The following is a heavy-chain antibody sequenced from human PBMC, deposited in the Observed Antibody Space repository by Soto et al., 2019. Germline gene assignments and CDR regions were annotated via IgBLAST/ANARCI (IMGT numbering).Heavy chain of an antibody. CDR2: IKSKTDGGTT. CDR1: SVSNAW. J-gene: IGHJ4*02. Sequence: SVSNAWMNWVPQAPGKGLEWVGRIKSKTDGGTTDYAAPVKGRFTISRDDSKNTLYLQMNSLKTEDTAMYYCTTYSSWKAFWGQGTLVTVSS. D-gene: IGHD6-6*01. CDR3: TTYSSWKAF. V-gene: IGHV3-15*07.